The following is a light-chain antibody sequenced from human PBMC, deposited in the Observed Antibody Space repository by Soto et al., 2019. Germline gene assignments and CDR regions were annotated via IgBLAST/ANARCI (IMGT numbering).Light chain of an antibody. Sequence: EIVLTQSPATLSLSPGERATLSCRASQSVNSYLAWYQQKPGQAPRLLIYDASNRATCIPARFSGSGSGTDFTLTISSLEPEDFAVYYCQQRSNWPTFGQGTKLEIK. CDR3: QQRSNWPT. CDR1: QSVNSY. V-gene: IGKV3-11*01. J-gene: IGKJ2*01. CDR2: DAS.